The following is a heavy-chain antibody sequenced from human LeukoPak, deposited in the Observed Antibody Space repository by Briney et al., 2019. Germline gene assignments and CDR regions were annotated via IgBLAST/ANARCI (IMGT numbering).Heavy chain of an antibody. CDR1: GYTFTGYY. V-gene: IGHV1-2*06. Sequence: ASVKVSCKASGYTFTGYYMHWVRQAPGQGLEWMGRINPNSGGTNYAQKFQGRVTMTRDTSISTAYMELSRLRSDDTPVYYCARVKYCYDSSGYYFIDYWGQGTLVTVSS. CDR2: INPNSGGT. CDR3: ARVKYCYDSSGYYFIDY. D-gene: IGHD3-22*01. J-gene: IGHJ4*02.